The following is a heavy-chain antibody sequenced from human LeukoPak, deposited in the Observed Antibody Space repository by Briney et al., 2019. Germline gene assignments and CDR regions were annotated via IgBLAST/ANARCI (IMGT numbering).Heavy chain of an antibody. CDR2: IKQDGSEK. Sequence: GRSLRLSCRASGFTFGNYAMSWVRQAPGKGLEWVANIKQDGSEKYYVDSVKGRFTISRDNAKNSLYLQMNSLRAEDTAVYYCAREGPYYYGSGSYVSDAFDIWGQGTMVTVSS. D-gene: IGHD3-10*01. CDR3: AREGPYYYGSGSYVSDAFDI. CDR1: GFTFGNYA. J-gene: IGHJ3*02. V-gene: IGHV3-7*01.